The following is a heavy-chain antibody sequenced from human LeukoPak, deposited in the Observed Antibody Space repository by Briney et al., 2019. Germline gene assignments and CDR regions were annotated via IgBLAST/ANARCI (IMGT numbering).Heavy chain of an antibody. CDR3: ARAEDYGDYVSDY. V-gene: IGHV4-39*01. CDR1: GGSISSSSYY. J-gene: IGHJ4*02. Sequence: SETLSLTCTVSGGSISSSSYYWGWIRQPPGKGLEWIGSIYYSGSTYYNPSLKSRVTISVDTSKNQFSLKLSSVTAADTAVYYCARAEDYGDYVSDYWGQGTLVTVSS. CDR2: IYYSGST. D-gene: IGHD4-17*01.